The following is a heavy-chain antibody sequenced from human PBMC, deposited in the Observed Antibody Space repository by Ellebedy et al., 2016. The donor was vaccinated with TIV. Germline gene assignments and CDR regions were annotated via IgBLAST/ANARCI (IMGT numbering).Heavy chain of an antibody. CDR2: IIPKVALA. CDR3: ARARGVIAENFDF. Sequence: AASVKVSCKASGGTFSSDIINWVRRAPGQGLEWMGRIIPKVALANYAQKFQVRVTISADKATSTVYMEVSSLTSEDTAVFYCARARGVIAENFDFWGQGTLVTVSS. J-gene: IGHJ4*02. CDR1: GGTFSSDI. D-gene: IGHD3-10*01. V-gene: IGHV1-69*02.